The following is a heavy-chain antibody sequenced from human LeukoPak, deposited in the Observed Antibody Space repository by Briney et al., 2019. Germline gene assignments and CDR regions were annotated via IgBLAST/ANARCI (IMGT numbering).Heavy chain of an antibody. D-gene: IGHD2-15*01. Sequence: GGSLRLSCATYSFTFASHAMNWARQAPGKGLEWVSGISGRGGSTFYADSVKGRFTLSRDNSKNTLYLQMNGLRAEDTAVYFCASERSSPTVVAYFEYWGQGAPVTVSS. J-gene: IGHJ4*02. CDR3: ASERSSPTVVAYFEY. V-gene: IGHV3-23*01. CDR2: ISGRGGST. CDR1: SFTFASHA.